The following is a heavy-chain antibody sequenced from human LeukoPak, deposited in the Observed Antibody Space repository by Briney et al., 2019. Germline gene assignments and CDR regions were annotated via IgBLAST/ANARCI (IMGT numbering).Heavy chain of an antibody. CDR2: ISGYNGYT. J-gene: IGHJ4*02. Sequence: ASVKVSCKASGYTFTNYGITWVRQAPGQGLEWMGWISGYNGYTNYAQKLQGRVAMTTDTSTSTVYMELRSLRSDDTAVYYCARDRSPRHYYDTSDYHGAAEYWGQGTLVTVSS. CDR1: GYTFTNYG. CDR3: ARDRSPRHYYDTSDYHGAAEY. V-gene: IGHV1-18*01. D-gene: IGHD3-22*01.